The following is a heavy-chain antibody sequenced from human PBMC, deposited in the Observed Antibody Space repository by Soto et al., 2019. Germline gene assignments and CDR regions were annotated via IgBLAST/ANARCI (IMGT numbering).Heavy chain of an antibody. CDR1: GGTFSSYA. Sequence: QVQLVQSGAEVKKPGSSVKVSCKASGGTFSSYAISWVRQAPGQGLEWMGGIITIFGTANYAQKFQGRVTITADEYTSTAYRELSSLRSEDTAVYYGARGGLKFPTGFLEWVLIDAFDIWGQGTMVTVSS. V-gene: IGHV1-69*01. CDR2: IITIFGTA. D-gene: IGHD3-3*01. CDR3: ARGGLKFPTGFLEWVLIDAFDI. J-gene: IGHJ3*02.